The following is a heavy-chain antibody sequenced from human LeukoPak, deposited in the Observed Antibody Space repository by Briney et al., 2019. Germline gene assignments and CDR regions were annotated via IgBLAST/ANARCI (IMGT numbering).Heavy chain of an antibody. D-gene: IGHD3-10*01. J-gene: IGHJ4*02. CDR1: GFTFSIYA. CDR3: AKDRRGVFVF. Sequence: GGSLRLSCAASGFTFSIYAMTWVRQAPGKGLEWVSAITGSGDYTYYTDSVEGRVTISRDNSKNTVYLQMNSLRVEDTAVYYCAKDRRGVFVFWGQGTLVTVSS. V-gene: IGHV3-23*01. CDR2: ITGSGDYT.